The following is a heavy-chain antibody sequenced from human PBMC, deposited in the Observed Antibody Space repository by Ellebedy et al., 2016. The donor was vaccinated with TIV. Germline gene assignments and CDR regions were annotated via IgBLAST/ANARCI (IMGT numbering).Heavy chain of an antibody. D-gene: IGHD2-15*01. CDR3: ARNRYCSGGDCYALGY. CDR1: GFSFSRYW. Sequence: GESLKISCEASGFSFSRYWMTWVRQAPGKGLEWVANIKYDGSETYLGDSVKGRFTISRDNAKNTLYLQMDYLRAEDTGVYFCARNRYCSGGDCYALGYWGQGTLVTVSS. CDR2: IKYDGSET. J-gene: IGHJ4*02. V-gene: IGHV3-7*02.